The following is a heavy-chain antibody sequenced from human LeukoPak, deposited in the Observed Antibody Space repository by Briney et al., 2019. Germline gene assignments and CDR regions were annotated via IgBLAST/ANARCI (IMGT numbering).Heavy chain of an antibody. D-gene: IGHD3-9*01. J-gene: IGHJ4*02. CDR3: ARDHDILTGPQNVNDDY. CDR1: GGTFSSYA. Sequence: SVKVSCKASGGTFSSYAISWVRQAPGRGLEWMGGIIPIFGTANYAQKFQGRVTITADESTSTAYMELSSLRSEDTAVYYCARDHDILTGPQNVNDDYWGQGTLVTVSS. CDR2: IIPIFGTA. V-gene: IGHV1-69*13.